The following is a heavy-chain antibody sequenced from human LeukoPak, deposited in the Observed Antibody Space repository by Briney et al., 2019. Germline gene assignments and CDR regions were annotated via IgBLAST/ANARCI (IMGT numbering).Heavy chain of an antibody. CDR3: ARDTDMSFDY. V-gene: IGHV3-30-3*01. CDR1: GFTFSSYA. J-gene: IGHJ4*02. D-gene: IGHD3-9*01. Sequence: PGRSLRLSCAASGFTFSSYAMHWVRQAPGKGLEWVAVISYDGSNKYYADSVKGRFTISRDNSKNTLYLQMNSLRAEDTAVHYCARDTDMSFDYWGQGTLVTVSS. CDR2: ISYDGSNK.